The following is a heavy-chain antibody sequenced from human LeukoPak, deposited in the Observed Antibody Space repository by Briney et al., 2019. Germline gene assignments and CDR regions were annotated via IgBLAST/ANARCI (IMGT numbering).Heavy chain of an antibody. CDR3: ARARSPSSGYLLRDHNWFDP. CDR2: IIPIFGTT. Sequence: GASVKVSCKASGGTFSSYAISWVRQAPGQGLEWMGRIIPIFGTTNYAQKFQGRVTITTDESTGTAYMELISLRSEDTAVYYCARARSPSSGYLLRDHNWFDPWGQGTLVTVSS. V-gene: IGHV1-69*05. D-gene: IGHD3-22*01. J-gene: IGHJ5*02. CDR1: GGTFSSYA.